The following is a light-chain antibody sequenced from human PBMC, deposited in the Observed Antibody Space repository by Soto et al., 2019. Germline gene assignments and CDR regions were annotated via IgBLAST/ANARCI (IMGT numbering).Light chain of an antibody. CDR2: GAS. J-gene: IGKJ4*01. V-gene: IGKV1-12*01. CDR3: QQATTFPLT. Sequence: IQMTQSPSSLSASVGDRVTITCRASQGISSYLAWYQQKPGKAPKLLIYGASTLQGGVPSRFSGSESGTDFTLTISSVQPEDFATYHCQQATTFPLTFGGGTKVDIK. CDR1: QGISSY.